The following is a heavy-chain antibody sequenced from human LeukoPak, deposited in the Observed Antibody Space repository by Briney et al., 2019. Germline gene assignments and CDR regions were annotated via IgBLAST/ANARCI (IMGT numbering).Heavy chain of an antibody. CDR3: ARDYDYGDYGEDY. V-gene: IGHV3-30-3*01. CDR2: ISYDGSNK. Sequence: GRSLRLSCAASGFTFSSYAMHWVRQAPGKGLEWVAVISYDGSNKYYADSVKGRFTISRDNSKNTLYLQMNSLRAEDTAVYYCARDYDYGDYGEDYWGQGTLVTVSS. D-gene: IGHD4-17*01. CDR1: GFTFSSYA. J-gene: IGHJ4*02.